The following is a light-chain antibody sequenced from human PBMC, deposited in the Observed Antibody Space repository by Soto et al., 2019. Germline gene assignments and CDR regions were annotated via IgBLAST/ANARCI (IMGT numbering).Light chain of an antibody. Sequence: QSALTQPPSASGSPGQSFAISCTVTSIDVGGYSYVSWYQQHPGKAPKLMIYEVNKRPSGVPDRFSGSKSGNTASLTVSGLQAEDEADYYCSSYAGSSNVFGTGTKVTVL. CDR3: SSYAGSSNV. CDR1: SIDVGGYSY. CDR2: EVN. V-gene: IGLV2-8*01. J-gene: IGLJ1*01.